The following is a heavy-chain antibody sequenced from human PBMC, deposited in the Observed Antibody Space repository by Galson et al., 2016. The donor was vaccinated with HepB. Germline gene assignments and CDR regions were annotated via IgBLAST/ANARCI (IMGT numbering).Heavy chain of an antibody. CDR3: ASGYCSGGSCYFDS. D-gene: IGHD2-15*01. V-gene: IGHV4-31*01. CDR2: IYYSGST. CDR1: GGSISSDVYY. Sequence: TLSPTCSVSGGSISSDVYYWSWIRQHPGKGLEWIGYIYYSGSTYYTPSLKRPVTISADTSTIDFSMKLSSVTAAATAVYYCASGYCSGGSCYFDSWGQGTLVTVSS. J-gene: IGHJ4*02.